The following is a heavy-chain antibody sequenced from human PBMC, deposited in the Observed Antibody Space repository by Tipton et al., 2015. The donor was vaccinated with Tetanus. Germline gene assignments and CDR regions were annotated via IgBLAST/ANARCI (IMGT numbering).Heavy chain of an antibody. Sequence: TLSLTCTVSGASISSNTYYWGWIRQPPGKGLEWIASVSYSGSTYYNPSLKSRVTMSLDTSKDQFSVRLTSVTAADTAVYYCARDLPVNRAGWGQGTLVTVSS. J-gene: IGHJ4*02. CDR3: ARDLPVNRAG. CDR1: GASISSNTYY. CDR2: VSYSGST. D-gene: IGHD4-17*01. V-gene: IGHV4-39*02.